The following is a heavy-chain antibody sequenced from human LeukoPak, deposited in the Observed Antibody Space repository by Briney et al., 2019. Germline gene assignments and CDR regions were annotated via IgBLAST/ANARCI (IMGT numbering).Heavy chain of an antibody. D-gene: IGHD6-13*01. CDR3: AKDRGYSSGWYGGFDY. Sequence: GRSLRLSCAASGFTFSSYGMHWVRQAPGKGLEWVAVISYDGSNKYYADSVKGRFTISRDNSKNTLYLQMNSLRAEDTAVYYCAKDRGYSSGWYGGFDYWGQGTLVTVSS. J-gene: IGHJ4*02. V-gene: IGHV3-30*18. CDR1: GFTFSSYG. CDR2: ISYDGSNK.